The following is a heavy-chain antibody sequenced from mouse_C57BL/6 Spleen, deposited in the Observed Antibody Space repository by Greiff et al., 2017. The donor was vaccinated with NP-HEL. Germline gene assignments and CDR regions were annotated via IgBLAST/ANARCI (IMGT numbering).Heavy chain of an antibody. D-gene: IGHD2-12*01. CDR3: ARYSFYAMDY. J-gene: IGHJ4*01. Sequence: QVHVKQPGAELVKPGASVKLSCKASGYTFTSYWMHWVKQRPGQGLEWIGMIHPNSGSTNYNEKFKSKATLTVDKSSSTAYMQLSSLTSEDSAVYYCARYSFYAMDYWGQGTSVTVSS. CDR2: IHPNSGST. CDR1: GYTFTSYW. V-gene: IGHV1-64*01.